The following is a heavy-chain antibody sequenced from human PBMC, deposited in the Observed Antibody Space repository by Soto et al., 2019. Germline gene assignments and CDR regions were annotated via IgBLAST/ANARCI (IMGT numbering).Heavy chain of an antibody. V-gene: IGHV4-31*03. D-gene: IGHD2-2*01. CDR2: IYYSRST. CDR1: GGSISSGGYY. J-gene: IGHJ6*02. Sequence: SETLSLTCTVSGGSISSGGYYWSWIRQHPGKGLEWIGYIYYSRSTYYNPSLKSRVTISVDTSKNQFSLKLSSVTAADTAVYYCARDRRLSSVYGMDVWGQGTTVTVSS. CDR3: ARDRRLSSVYGMDV.